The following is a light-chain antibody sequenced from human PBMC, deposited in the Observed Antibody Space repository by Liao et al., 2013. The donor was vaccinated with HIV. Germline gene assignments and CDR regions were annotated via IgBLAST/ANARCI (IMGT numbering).Light chain of an antibody. CDR2: YDF. Sequence: SNVLTQPPSVSVAPGQTARITCGGDNIGTKRVNWYLQNPGQAPVLVIYYDFYRPSGIPERFSGSNSGNMATLTISRVEAGDEADFYCQVWDSSSDHVVFGGGTKLTVV. CDR3: QVWDSSSDHVV. V-gene: IGLV3-21*04. CDR1: NIGTKR. J-gene: IGLJ2*01.